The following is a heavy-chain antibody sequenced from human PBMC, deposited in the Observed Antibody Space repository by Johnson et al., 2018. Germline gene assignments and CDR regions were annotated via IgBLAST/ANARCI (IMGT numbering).Heavy chain of an antibody. CDR3: AKDDRPTLRPAAYFQH. Sequence: QVQLVQSGGGVVRXGRSLRLXCAASGFIFTSYAMHWVRQAPGKGLEWVAVIWFDGSNKYYADSVKGRFTISRDNSKNTLYLEMNRLRVEYTAVYYCAKDDRPTLRPAAYFQHWGQGTLVTVSS. J-gene: IGHJ1*01. CDR1: GFIFTSYA. D-gene: IGHD2-15*01. CDR2: IWFDGSNK. V-gene: IGHV3-33*06.